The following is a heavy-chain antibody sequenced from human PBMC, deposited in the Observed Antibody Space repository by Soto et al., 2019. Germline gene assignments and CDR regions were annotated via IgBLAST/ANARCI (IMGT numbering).Heavy chain of an antibody. D-gene: IGHD6-13*01. Sequence: GGSLRRSCAASGFTFDDYAMHWVRQVPGKGLEWVSGINWNSGSIGYGDSVKGRFAISRDNAKNSLQLQMNSLSAEDTAFYYCVKDESINWYSGHFRHWGQGTLVTVSS. CDR2: INWNSGSI. CDR3: VKDESINWYSGHFRH. V-gene: IGHV3-9*01. CDR1: GFTFDDYA. J-gene: IGHJ1*01.